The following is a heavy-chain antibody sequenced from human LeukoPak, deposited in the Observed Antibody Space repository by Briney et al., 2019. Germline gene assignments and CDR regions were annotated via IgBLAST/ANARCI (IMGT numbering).Heavy chain of an antibody. CDR1: GGSISSGLYS. CDR3: ARLQYCSGTSCYWFDP. D-gene: IGHD2-2*01. V-gene: IGHV4-30-2*01. J-gene: IGHJ5*02. Sequence: SETLSLTCDVSGGSISSGLYSWSWIRQPLGKGLEWIGYIYHTGSTYYNPSLKSRVTISVDTSKNQFSLRLSSVTAADTAVYYCARLQYCSGTSCYWFDPWGQGTLVTVSS. CDR2: IYHTGST.